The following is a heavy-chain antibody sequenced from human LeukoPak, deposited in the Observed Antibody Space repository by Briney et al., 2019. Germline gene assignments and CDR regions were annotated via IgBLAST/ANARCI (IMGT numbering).Heavy chain of an antibody. J-gene: IGHJ4*02. CDR2: ISTSSNYI. CDR3: AKDLRGSDNY. D-gene: IGHD1-26*01. CDR1: GFTFSTYS. Sequence: GGSLRLSCVASGFTFSTYSMNWVRQAPGKGLEWVSFISTSSNYIYYADSVKGRFTISRDNAKNSLYLQMNSLRAEDTAVYYCAKDLRGSDNYWGQGTLVTVSS. V-gene: IGHV3-21*01.